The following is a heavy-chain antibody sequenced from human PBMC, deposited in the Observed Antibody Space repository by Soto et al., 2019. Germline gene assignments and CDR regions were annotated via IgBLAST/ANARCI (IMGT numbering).Heavy chain of an antibody. V-gene: IGHV4-30-4*01. CDR1: GGSISSGDYY. D-gene: IGHD3-10*01. Sequence: SETLSLTCTVSGGSISSGDYYWGWIRQPPGKGLEWIGYIYYSGSTYYNPSLKSRVTISVDTSKNQFSLKLSSVTAADTAFYYCASFDTVASGDYWGQGTLVTVSS. CDR3: ASFDTVASGDY. CDR2: IYYSGST. J-gene: IGHJ4*02.